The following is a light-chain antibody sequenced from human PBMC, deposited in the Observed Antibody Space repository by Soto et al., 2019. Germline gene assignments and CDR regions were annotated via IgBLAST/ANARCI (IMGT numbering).Light chain of an antibody. J-gene: IGKJ5*01. V-gene: IGKV3-20*01. CDR3: QLYGSSPLVT. CDR1: QSVSSSY. CDR2: GAS. Sequence: VVLTQSPGTLSLSPGERATLSCRASQSVSSSYLAWYQQKPGQAPRLLIYGASSRATGIPDRFSGSGSGTDFTLTISRLEPEDFAVYYCQLYGSSPLVTFGQGTRRETK.